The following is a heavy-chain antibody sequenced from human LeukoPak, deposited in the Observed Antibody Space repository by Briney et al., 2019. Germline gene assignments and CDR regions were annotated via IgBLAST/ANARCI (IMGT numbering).Heavy chain of an antibody. CDR2: ISYDGSNK. J-gene: IGHJ4*02. CDR1: GFTFSSYA. D-gene: IGHD5-18*01. Sequence: PGGYLRLSCAASGFTFSSYAMHWVRQAPGKGLEWVAVISYDGSNKYYADSVKGRFTISRDNSKNTLYLQMNSLRAEDTAVYYCARSWIQLWSFDYWGQGTLVTVSS. CDR3: ARSWIQLWSFDY. V-gene: IGHV3-30-3*01.